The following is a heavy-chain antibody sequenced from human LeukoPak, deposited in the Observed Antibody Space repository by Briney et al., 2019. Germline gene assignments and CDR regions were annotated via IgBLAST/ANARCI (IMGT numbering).Heavy chain of an antibody. Sequence: ASVKVSCKASGYTFTSFAMHWVRQAPGQRLEWMAWTTPGDGNTRYSQKFQGRVTITSDTSASTTYMELSSLRSEDTAIYYCAKDVLGTFDYWGQGNLVTVSS. D-gene: IGHD7-27*01. V-gene: IGHV1-3*01. CDR2: TTPGDGNT. CDR1: GYTFTSFA. CDR3: AKDVLGTFDY. J-gene: IGHJ4*02.